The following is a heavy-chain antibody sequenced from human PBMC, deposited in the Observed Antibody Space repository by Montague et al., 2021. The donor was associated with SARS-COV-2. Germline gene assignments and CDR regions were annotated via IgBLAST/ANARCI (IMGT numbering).Heavy chain of an antibody. CDR2: ISGSGGSR. D-gene: IGHD1-14*01. V-gene: IGHV3-23*01. CDR3: AKDLTGGGKLLGLFDY. J-gene: IGHJ4*02. Sequence: SLRLSCAASRFTFSSYAMSWVRQAPGKGLEWVSAISGSGGSRYXXXSXXXRFTISRDNSKNTLYLQLNSLRAEDTAVYYCAKDLTGGGKLLGLFDYWGQGTLVTVSS. CDR1: RFTFSSYA.